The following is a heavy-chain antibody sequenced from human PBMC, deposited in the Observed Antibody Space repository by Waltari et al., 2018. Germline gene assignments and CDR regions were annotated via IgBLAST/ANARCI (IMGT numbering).Heavy chain of an antibody. CDR1: GFTFSSYW. D-gene: IGHD6-13*01. CDR3: ARDNSSSWYFFDY. Sequence: EVQLVESGGGLVQPGGSLRLSCAASGFTFSSYWMSWVRQAPGKGLEWVANIQEDGREKNYVDSVKGRFTISRDNAKNSLYLQMNSLRAEDTAVYFCARDNSSSWYFFDYWGQGTVVTVSS. J-gene: IGHJ4*02. V-gene: IGHV3-7*01. CDR2: IQEDGREK.